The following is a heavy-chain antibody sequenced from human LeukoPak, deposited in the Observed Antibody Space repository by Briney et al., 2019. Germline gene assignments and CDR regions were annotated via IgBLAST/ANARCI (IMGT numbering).Heavy chain of an antibody. CDR1: GFTFSSYA. J-gene: IGHJ4*02. D-gene: IGHD6-6*01. CDR3: ARADSSSPRLDC. CDR2: ISGSGGST. V-gene: IGHV3-23*01. Sequence: GGSLRLSCAASGFTFSSYAMSWVRQAPGKGLEWVSAISGSGGSTYYADSLKGRFTISRDNGKNSVYLQMNSLRAEDTAVYFCARADSSSPRLDCWGQGTLVTVSS.